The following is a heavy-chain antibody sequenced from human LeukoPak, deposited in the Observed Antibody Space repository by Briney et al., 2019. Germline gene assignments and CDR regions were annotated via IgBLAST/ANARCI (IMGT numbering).Heavy chain of an antibody. CDR1: GYTFTGYY. J-gene: IGHJ6*02. V-gene: IGHV1-2*02. Sequence: ASVKVSCKASGYTFTGYYMHWVRQAPGQGLEWMGWINPNSGGTNYAQKFQGRVTMTRDTSISTAYMELSRLRSDDTAVYYCARVGYGFWSGYYGYYYGMDVWGQGTTVTVSS. CDR2: INPNSGGT. D-gene: IGHD3-3*01. CDR3: ARVGYGFWSGYYGYYYGMDV.